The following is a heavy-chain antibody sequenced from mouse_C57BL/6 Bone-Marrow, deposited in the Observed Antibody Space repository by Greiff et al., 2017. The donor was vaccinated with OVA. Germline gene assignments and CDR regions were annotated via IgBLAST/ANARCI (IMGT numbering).Heavy chain of an antibody. CDR1: GYTFTSYW. V-gene: IGHV1-53*01. D-gene: IGHD2-3*01. CDR3: ARSLSRLYYFDY. J-gene: IGHJ2*01. Sequence: QVQLQQPGTELVKPGASVKLSCKASGYTFTSYWMHWVKQRPGQGLEWIGNINPSNGGTNYNEKFKSKATLTVDKSSSTAYMQLRSLTSEDSAVEDCARSLSRLYYFDYWGQGTTRTVSS. CDR2: INPSNGGT.